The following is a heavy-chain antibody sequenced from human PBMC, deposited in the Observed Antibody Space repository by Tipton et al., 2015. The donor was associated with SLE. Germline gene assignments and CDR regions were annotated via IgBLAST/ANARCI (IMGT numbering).Heavy chain of an antibody. J-gene: IGHJ4*02. V-gene: IGHV1-18*01. CDR2: ISGYNGNT. D-gene: IGHD3-10*01. Sequence: QSGAEVKKPGSSVKVSCKASGGTFSSYAISWVRQAPGQGLEWMGWISGYNGNTNYAQKLQGRVTMTTDTSTSTAYMELRSLRSDDTAVYYCARDGSGNSYTPNYFDSWGQGTLVTVSS. CDR1: GGTFSSYA. CDR3: ARDGSGNSYTPNYFDS.